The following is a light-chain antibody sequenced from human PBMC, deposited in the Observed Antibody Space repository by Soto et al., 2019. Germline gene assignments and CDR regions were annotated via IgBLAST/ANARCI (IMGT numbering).Light chain of an antibody. Sequence: LTQPPSASGFPGQSVTISSTGTSSDVGYYDYVSWYQQHPGKAPKLVIYEVTKRPSGVPDRVSASKSGNTASLTVSGLRAEDEADYYCSSYAGSNNFVFGSGTKVTVL. CDR2: EVT. J-gene: IGLJ1*01. V-gene: IGLV2-8*01. CDR3: SSYAGSNNFV. CDR1: SSDVGYYDY.